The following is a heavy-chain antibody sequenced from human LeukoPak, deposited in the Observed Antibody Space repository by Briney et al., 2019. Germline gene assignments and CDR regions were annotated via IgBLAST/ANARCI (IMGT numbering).Heavy chain of an antibody. Sequence: ASVKVSCKASGYTFTGYYMHWVRQAPGQGLEWMGWINPNSGGTNYAQKFQGRVTMTRDTSISTAYMELSRLRSDDTAVYYCARGGIVLMVYAIPPYFDYWGQGTLVTVSS. CDR2: INPNSGGT. D-gene: IGHD2-8*01. CDR1: GYTFTGYY. J-gene: IGHJ4*02. CDR3: ARGGIVLMVYAIPPYFDY. V-gene: IGHV1-2*02.